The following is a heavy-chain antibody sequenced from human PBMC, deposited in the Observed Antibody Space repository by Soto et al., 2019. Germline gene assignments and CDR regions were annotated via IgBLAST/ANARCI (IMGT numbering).Heavy chain of an antibody. CDR2: ISAHNGNT. D-gene: IGHD1-1*01. CDR3: ARGRYGDY. Sequence: QVHLVQSGAEVKKPGASVKVSCKASGYTFTSYGITWVRQAPGQGLEWMGWISAHNGNTDYAQKLQGRVIVTRDTSTSKAYMELRSVRSDDTAVYYCARGRYGDYWGQGALVTVSS. V-gene: IGHV1-18*01. CDR1: GYTFTSYG. J-gene: IGHJ4*02.